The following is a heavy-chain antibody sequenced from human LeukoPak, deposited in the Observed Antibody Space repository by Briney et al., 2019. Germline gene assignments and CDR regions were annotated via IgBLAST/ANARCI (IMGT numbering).Heavy chain of an antibody. Sequence: GGSLRLSYAAYGFTFSSVGMNWVRHAPRKGLEWISYISTSGLNTIHHADTVNCRFTNSRANHKNSLFLQMSSLRAEVTAVYYCARSLPTDFDYWGQGILVTASP. CDR1: GFTFSSVG. D-gene: IGHD4-17*01. V-gene: IGHV3-48*04. CDR2: ISTSGLNTI. CDR3: ARSLPTDFDY. J-gene: IGHJ4*02.